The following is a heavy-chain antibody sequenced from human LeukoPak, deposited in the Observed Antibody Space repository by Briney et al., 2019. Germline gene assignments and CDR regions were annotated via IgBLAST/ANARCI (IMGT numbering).Heavy chain of an antibody. CDR2: MNPNSGGT. V-gene: IGHV1-2*02. Sequence: ASVKLSFKASAYTFTGYYMHCVRQAPGQRREGMGGMNPNSGGTNYAQKFHGRVTMPRDKSLRTANMELSRLRSDDTAVYYCARDFECYSSGSYFPHWGQGTLVTVSS. D-gene: IGHD3-10*01. CDR1: AYTFTGYY. J-gene: IGHJ4*02. CDR3: ARDFECYSSGSYFPH.